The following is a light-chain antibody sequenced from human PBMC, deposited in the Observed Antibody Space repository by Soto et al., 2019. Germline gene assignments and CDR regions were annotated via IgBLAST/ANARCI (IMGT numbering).Light chain of an antibody. V-gene: IGKV3-20*01. CDR1: QSVSSNN. Sequence: IVLTQSPGTLSLSPWERATPSCRASQSVSSNNFAWYQQKPGQAPRLLIYGASSRATGIPDRFSGSGSGTDFTLTISRLEPEDFAVYYCQQYGSSPGTFGQGTKVDIK. J-gene: IGKJ1*01. CDR2: GAS. CDR3: QQYGSSPGT.